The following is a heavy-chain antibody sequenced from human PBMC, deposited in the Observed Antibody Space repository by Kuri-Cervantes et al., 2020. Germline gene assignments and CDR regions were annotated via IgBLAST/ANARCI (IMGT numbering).Heavy chain of an antibody. CDR2: IWYDGNNK. D-gene: IGHD6-13*01. V-gene: IGHV3-33*08. CDR1: GFTFSSFG. Sequence: GESLKISCAVSGFTFSSFGMHWVRQAPGKGLEWVAVIWYDGNNKYYANSVEGRFTISRDNSKNTLYLQMNSLRAEDTAVYYCARDAVAAAGSAFDIWGQGTMVTVSS. CDR3: ARDAVAAAGSAFDI. J-gene: IGHJ3*02.